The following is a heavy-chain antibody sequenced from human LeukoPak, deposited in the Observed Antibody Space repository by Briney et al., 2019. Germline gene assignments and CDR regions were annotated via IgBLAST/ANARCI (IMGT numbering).Heavy chain of an antibody. J-gene: IGHJ4*02. D-gene: IGHD6-6*01. Sequence: SETLSLTCAVYGGSFGGYYWSWIRQPPGKGLEWIGEINHSGSTNYNPSLKSRVTISVDTSKNQFSLKLSSVTAADTAVYYCARQYSSSLCYFDYWGQGTLVTVSS. V-gene: IGHV4-34*01. CDR2: INHSGST. CDR3: ARQYSSSLCYFDY. CDR1: GGSFGGYY.